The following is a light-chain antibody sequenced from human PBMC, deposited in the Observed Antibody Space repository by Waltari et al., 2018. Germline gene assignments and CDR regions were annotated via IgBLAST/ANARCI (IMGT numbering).Light chain of an antibody. V-gene: IGLV3-19*01. Sequence: SSDLTQDPSMSVALGQTVRITCQGDSHRRYYASWYQQRPGQAPILVLYGPDNRPPGIPDRFSGSTSGNTASLTITGAQAEDEADYYCHSRETFSTRLFGGGTRLTV. CDR1: SHRRYY. CDR3: HSRETFSTRL. J-gene: IGLJ2*01. CDR2: GPD.